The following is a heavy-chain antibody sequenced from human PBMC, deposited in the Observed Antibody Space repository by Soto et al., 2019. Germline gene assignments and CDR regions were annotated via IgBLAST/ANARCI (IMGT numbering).Heavy chain of an antibody. CDR3: ARRPIPTVMFVDY. CDR2: ISSSGSTI. D-gene: IGHD4-4*01. J-gene: IGHJ4*02. Sequence: GGSLRLSCAASGFTFSDYYMSWIRQAPGKGLEWVSYISSSGSTIYYADSVKGRFTISRDNAKNSLYLQMNSLRAEDTAVYYCARRPIPTVMFVDYWGQGTLVTVSS. CDR1: GFTFSDYY. V-gene: IGHV3-11*01.